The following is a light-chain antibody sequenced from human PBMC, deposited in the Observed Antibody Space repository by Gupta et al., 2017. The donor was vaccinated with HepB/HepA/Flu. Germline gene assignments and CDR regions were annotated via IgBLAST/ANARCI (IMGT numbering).Light chain of an antibody. CDR2: DVS. CDR3: CSYAGSYSWV. Sequence: QSALTQPRSVSGSAGQSVTISCAGTSSDVGGYNSVSWYQQHPGKAPKLMIYDVSKRPSGVPDRFSGSKSGNTASLTISGRQAEDEADYYCCSYAGSYSWVFGGGTKLTVL. J-gene: IGLJ3*02. V-gene: IGLV2-11*01. CDR1: SSDVGGYNS.